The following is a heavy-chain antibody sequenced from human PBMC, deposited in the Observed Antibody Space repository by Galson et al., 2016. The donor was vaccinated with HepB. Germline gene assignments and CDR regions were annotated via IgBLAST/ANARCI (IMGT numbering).Heavy chain of an antibody. D-gene: IGHD3-10*01. J-gene: IGHJ3*02. Sequence: SLRLSCAASGFTVGINHMTWVRQAPGKGLEWVSVMYSNGETFYADSVKGRFPFSRDSSENTLYLQINSLRAEDTAVYYCARLSTGDRIWGQGTMVTVSS. CDR3: ARLSTGDRI. V-gene: IGHV3-53*01. CDR1: GFTVGINH. CDR2: MYSNGET.